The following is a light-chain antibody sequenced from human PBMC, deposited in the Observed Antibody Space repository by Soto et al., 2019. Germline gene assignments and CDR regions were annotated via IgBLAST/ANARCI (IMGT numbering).Light chain of an antibody. V-gene: IGKV3D-15*01. J-gene: IGKJ4*01. Sequence: ETVMTPSPDILSVSPGEGATLSCRASQSVGSNLAWYQQKPGQAPRLLIYGASTRATGIPVRFSGSGSGTEFTLTISSLQSEDFAVYYCQQYNDWVTFGGGTKVDIK. CDR2: GAS. CDR1: QSVGSN. CDR3: QQYNDWVT.